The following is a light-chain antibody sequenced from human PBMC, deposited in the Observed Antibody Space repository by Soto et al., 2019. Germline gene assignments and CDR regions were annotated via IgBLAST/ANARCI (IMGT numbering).Light chain of an antibody. Sequence: EIVLTQSPGTLSLSPGERATLSCRASQSVSSSYLAWYQQKPDQAPRPLIYGASSRATGIPDRFSGSGSGTDFTLTISGLEPQDFAVYYFLQYGSSPYTFGQGAKLEIK. V-gene: IGKV3-20*01. CDR3: LQYGSSPYT. CDR2: GAS. J-gene: IGKJ2*01. CDR1: QSVSSSY.